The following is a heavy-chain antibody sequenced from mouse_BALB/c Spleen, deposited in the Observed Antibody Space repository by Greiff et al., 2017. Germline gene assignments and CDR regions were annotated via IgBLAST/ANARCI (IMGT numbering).Heavy chain of an antibody. CDR3: ARDQYYPFDY. Sequence: ESGPGLVKPSQSLSLTCSVTGYSITSGYYWNWIRQFPGNKLEWMGYISYDGSNNYNPSLKNRISITRDTSKNQFFLKLNSVTTEDTATYYCARDQYYPFDYWGQGTTLTVSS. V-gene: IGHV3-6*02. D-gene: IGHD1-2*01. J-gene: IGHJ2*01. CDR2: ISYDGSN. CDR1: GYSITSGYY.